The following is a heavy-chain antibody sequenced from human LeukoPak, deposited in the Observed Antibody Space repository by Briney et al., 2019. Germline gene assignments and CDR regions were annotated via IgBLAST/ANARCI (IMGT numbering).Heavy chain of an antibody. J-gene: IGHJ6*03. Sequence: PGGPLSLSCEASGFTFRDYEMNWVRQAPGRGLEWLSHISISGTTIHYADSVKGRFTISRDNAKNSVYLQMTSLRAEDTALYYCAKDATAVPGTVYMDVWGKGTTVTISS. CDR1: GFTFRDYE. CDR2: ISISGTTI. D-gene: IGHD6-13*01. V-gene: IGHV3-48*03. CDR3: AKDATAVPGTVYMDV.